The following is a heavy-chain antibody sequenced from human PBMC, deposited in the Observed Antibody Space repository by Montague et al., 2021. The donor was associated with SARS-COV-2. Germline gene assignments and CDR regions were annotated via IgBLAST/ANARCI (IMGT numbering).Heavy chain of an antibody. CDR2: INHRGTS. D-gene: IGHD3-22*01. CDR1: GGSFSDNY. J-gene: IGHJ4*02. CDR3: ARGRQHFNMIVVVMTGGEYYFDY. Sequence: SETLSLTCAVYGGSFSDNYWSWNRKPPGKGLEWIGEINHRGTSNYNPSRKSHISISVDTSKNQFSLYLGSVTAADTAVYYCARGRQHFNMIVVVMTGGEYYFDYWGQGTMVTVSS. V-gene: IGHV4-34*01.